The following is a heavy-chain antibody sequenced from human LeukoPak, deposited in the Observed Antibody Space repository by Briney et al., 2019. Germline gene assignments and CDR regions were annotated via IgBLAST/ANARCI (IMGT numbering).Heavy chain of an antibody. D-gene: IGHD6-19*01. CDR3: ARDRGSGWYLGY. J-gene: IGHJ4*02. CDR1: GFTFSSYS. CDR2: ISSSSSYI. Sequence: GGSLRLSCAASGFTFSSYSMNWVRQAPGKGLEWVSSISSSSSYIYYADSVKGRFTISRDNAKNSLYLQMNSLRAEDTAVYYCARDRGSGWYLGYWGQGTLVTVS. V-gene: IGHV3-21*01.